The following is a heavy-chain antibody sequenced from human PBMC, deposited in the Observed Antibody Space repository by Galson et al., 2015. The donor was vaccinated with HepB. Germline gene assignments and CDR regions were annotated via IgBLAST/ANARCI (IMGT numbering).Heavy chain of an antibody. CDR3: ARARTPKANWFDP. CDR2: INSDGSST. Sequence: SLRLSCAASGFTFSSYWMHWVRQAPGKGLVWVSRINSDGSSTSYADSVKGRFTISRDNAKNTLYLQMNSLRAEDTAVYYCARARTPKANWFDPWGQGTLVTVSS. J-gene: IGHJ5*02. V-gene: IGHV3-74*01. D-gene: IGHD1-14*01. CDR1: GFTFSSYW.